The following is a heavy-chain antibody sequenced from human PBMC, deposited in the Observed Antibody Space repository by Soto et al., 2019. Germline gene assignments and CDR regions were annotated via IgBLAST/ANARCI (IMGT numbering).Heavy chain of an antibody. CDR2: IKSKTDGGTT. J-gene: IGHJ4*02. Sequence: GGSLRLSCAASGFTFSNAWMNWVRQAPGKGLEWVGRIKSKTDGGTTDYAAPVKGRFTISRDDSKNTLYLQMNSLKTEDTAVYYCTSDSSGYYGDDYWGQGTLVTVSS. CDR1: GFTFSNAW. CDR3: TSDSSGYYGDDY. D-gene: IGHD3-22*01. V-gene: IGHV3-15*07.